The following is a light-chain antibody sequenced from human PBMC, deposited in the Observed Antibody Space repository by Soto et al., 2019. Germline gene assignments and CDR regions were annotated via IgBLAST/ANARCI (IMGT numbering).Light chain of an antibody. Sequence: DIQMTQSPSSLSASVGDRVTITCRASQNVRSYVNWYQQKPGKAPKLLIYKASTLKSGVPSRFSGSGSGTEFTLTISSLQPDDFATYYCQHYNSYSEAFGQGTKVDIK. V-gene: IGKV1-5*03. CDR1: QNVRSY. CDR2: KAS. CDR3: QHYNSYSEA. J-gene: IGKJ1*01.